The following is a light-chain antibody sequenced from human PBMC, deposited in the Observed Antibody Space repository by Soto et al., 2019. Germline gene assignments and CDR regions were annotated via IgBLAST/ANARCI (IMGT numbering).Light chain of an antibody. CDR1: QSVSSN. CDR3: QQYKNWPPG. Sequence: EIVMTQSPATLSVSPGERATLSCRASQSVSSNLAWYQQKPGQAPRLLIYGASTRATGIPARFSGSGSGTEFTLTISSLQSEDFAVYYCQQYKNWPPGFGQGTKVDIK. CDR2: GAS. V-gene: IGKV3-15*01. J-gene: IGKJ1*01.